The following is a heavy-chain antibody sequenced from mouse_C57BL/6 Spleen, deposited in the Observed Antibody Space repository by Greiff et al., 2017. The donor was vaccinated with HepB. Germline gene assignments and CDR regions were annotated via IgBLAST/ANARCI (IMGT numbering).Heavy chain of an antibody. V-gene: IGHV1-81*01. CDR1: GYTFTSYG. CDR3: ARGRTAQVYYYAMDY. J-gene: IGHJ4*01. CDR2: IYPRSGNT. D-gene: IGHD3-2*02. Sequence: VQLQQSGAELARPGASVKLSCKASGYTFTSYGISWVKQRTGQGLEWIGEIYPRSGNTYYNEKFKGKATLTADKSSSTAYMELRSLKSEDSAVYFCARGRTAQVYYYAMDYWGQRTSVTVSS.